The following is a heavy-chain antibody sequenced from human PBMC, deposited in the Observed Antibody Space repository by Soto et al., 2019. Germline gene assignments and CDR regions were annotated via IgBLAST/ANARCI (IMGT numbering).Heavy chain of an antibody. D-gene: IGHD4-4*01. V-gene: IGHV4-30-4*02. CDR3: ARHRRMTTVLLPVHYYHAMSG. J-gene: IGHJ6*01. CDR1: GGSISSTGYY. Sequence: PSETLSLTCTVSGGSISSTGYYWSWIRQPPGKGLECLGSIYYSGTTYSNPSLKSRLTMSVDTSKNQFSLRLSSVTAADTAIYFCARHRRMTTVLLPVHYYHAMSGSGHRTTLTVSS. CDR2: IYYSGTT.